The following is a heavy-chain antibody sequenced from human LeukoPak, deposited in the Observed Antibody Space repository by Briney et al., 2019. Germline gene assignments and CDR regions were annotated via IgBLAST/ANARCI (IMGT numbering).Heavy chain of an antibody. J-gene: IGHJ3*02. CDR2: IYYSGST. V-gene: IGHV4-31*03. Sequence: SETLSLTCTVSGGSISSSSYYWSWIRQHPGKGLEWIGYIYYSGSTYYNPSLKSRVTISVDTSKNQFSLKLSSVTAADTAVYYCARDRSSSAESDAFDIWGQGTMVTVSS. D-gene: IGHD3-22*01. CDR1: GGSISSSSYY. CDR3: ARDRSSSAESDAFDI.